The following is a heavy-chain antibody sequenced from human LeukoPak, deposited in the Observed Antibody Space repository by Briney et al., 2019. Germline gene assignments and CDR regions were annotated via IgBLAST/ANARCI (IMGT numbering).Heavy chain of an antibody. V-gene: IGHV3-20*04. J-gene: IGHJ4*02. CDR2: INWNGGST. D-gene: IGHD2-15*01. CDR1: GFTFDDYG. Sequence: GGSLRLSCAASGFTFDDYGMSWVRQAPGKGLEWVSGINWNGGSTGYADSVKGRFTISRDNAKNSLYLQMNSLRAEDTALYYCAKDDVEGSADYWGQGTLVTVSS. CDR3: AKDDVEGSADY.